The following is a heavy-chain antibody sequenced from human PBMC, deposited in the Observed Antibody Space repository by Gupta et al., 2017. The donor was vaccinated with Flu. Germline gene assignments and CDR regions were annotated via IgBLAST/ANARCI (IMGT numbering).Heavy chain of an antibody. CDR3: ASPSGXCNGGSCISPFDF. D-gene: IGHD2-15*01. Sequence: SWVRQAPGQGLEWMGGFIPASGRVHSAQKFQGRATITADESTRTVYMDLRNLRPEDTAVXYXASPSGXCNGGSCISPFDFWGQGTQVTVSS. V-gene: IGHV1-69*01. J-gene: IGHJ4*02. CDR2: FIPASGRV.